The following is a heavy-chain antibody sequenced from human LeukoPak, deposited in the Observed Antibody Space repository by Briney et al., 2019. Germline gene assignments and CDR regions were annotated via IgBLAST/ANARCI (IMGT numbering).Heavy chain of an antibody. CDR1: GFTFSSYS. CDR2: ISSSSSYI. J-gene: IGHJ4*02. V-gene: IGHV3-21*01. D-gene: IGHD4-17*01. Sequence: GGSLRLSCAASGFTFSSYSMNWVRRAPGKGLEWVSSISSSSSYIYYADSVKGRFTISRDNAKNSLYLQMNSLRAEDTAVYYCASPLRDYPNYWGQGTLVTVSS. CDR3: ASPLRDYPNY.